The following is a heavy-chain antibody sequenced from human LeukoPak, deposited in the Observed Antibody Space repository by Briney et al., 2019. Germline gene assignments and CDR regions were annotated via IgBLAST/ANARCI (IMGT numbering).Heavy chain of an antibody. V-gene: IGHV1-46*01. CDR3: AGSSGYTYGFYY. D-gene: IGHD5-18*01. CDR2: INPSGGST. CDR1: GYTFTNFY. Sequence: ASVKVSCKASGYTFTNFYMHWVRQAPGQGLEWMGIINPSGGSTSYAQKFQGRVTMTRDTSTSTVYMELSSLRSEDTAMYYCAGSSGYTYGFYYWGQGTLVTVSS. J-gene: IGHJ4*02.